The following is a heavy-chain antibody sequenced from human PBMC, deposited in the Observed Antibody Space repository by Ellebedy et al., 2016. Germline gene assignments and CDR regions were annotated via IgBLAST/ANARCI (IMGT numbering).Heavy chain of an antibody. D-gene: IGHD3-10*01. V-gene: IGHV3-30*04. CDR2: ISYDGSSK. Sequence: GESLKISCAASGFTFSSYTMHWVRQAPGKGLEWVAVISYDGSSKYYADSVKGRVTISRDNSKNTVSLQMHNLRAEDTAVYYCAKGSASGSTYYFDFWGQGTLLTVSS. CDR3: AKGSASGSTYYFDF. J-gene: IGHJ4*02. CDR1: GFTFSSYT.